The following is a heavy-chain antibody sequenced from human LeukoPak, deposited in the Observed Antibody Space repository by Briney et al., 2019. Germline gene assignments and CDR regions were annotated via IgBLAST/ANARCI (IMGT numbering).Heavy chain of an antibody. CDR2: IGTAGDP. D-gene: IGHD6-13*01. CDR1: GFTFSSYD. J-gene: IGHJ4*02. V-gene: IGHV3-13*05. Sequence: PGGSLRLSCAASGFTFSSYDTHWVRQATGKGLEWVSAIGTAGDPYYPGSVKGRFTISRENAKNSLYLQMNSLRAGDTAVYYCARSLGTAAGTGLDYWGQGTLVTVSS. CDR3: ARSLGTAAGTGLDY.